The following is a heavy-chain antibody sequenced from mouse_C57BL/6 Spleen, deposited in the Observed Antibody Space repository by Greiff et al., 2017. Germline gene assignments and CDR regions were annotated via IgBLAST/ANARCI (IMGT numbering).Heavy chain of an antibody. D-gene: IGHD1-1*01. V-gene: IGHV1-64*01. CDR1: GYTFTSYW. Sequence: VQLQQPGAELVKPGASVKLSCKASGYTFTSYWMHWVKQRPGQGLEWIGMIHPNSGSTNYNEKFKSKATLPVAKSSSTAYMQLSSLTSEDSAVYYCASRTTVVAHFDYWGQGTTLTVSS. CDR2: IHPNSGST. CDR3: ASRTTVVAHFDY. J-gene: IGHJ2*01.